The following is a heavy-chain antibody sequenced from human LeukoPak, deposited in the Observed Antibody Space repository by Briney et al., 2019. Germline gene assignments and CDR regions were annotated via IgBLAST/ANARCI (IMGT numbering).Heavy chain of an antibody. Sequence: PGGSLRLSCTASGFTFGDYAMSWFRQAPGKGLEWVGFIRSKAYGGTTEYAASVKGRFTISRDDSKSIAYLQMNSLKTEDTAVYYCTRRGPTVTTRTRREYYFDYWGQGTLVTVSS. V-gene: IGHV3-49*03. CDR1: GFTFGDYA. D-gene: IGHD4-17*01. CDR2: IRSKAYGGTT. CDR3: TRRGPTVTTRTRREYYFDY. J-gene: IGHJ4*02.